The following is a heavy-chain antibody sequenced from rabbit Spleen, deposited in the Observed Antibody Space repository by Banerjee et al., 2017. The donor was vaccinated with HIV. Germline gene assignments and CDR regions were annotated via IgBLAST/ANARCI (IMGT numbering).Heavy chain of an antibody. D-gene: IGHD1-1*01. J-gene: IGHJ4*01. CDR1: GFSFSSGYD. Sequence: QEQLVESGGGLVKPGASLTLTCKASGFSFSSGYDMGWVRQAPGKGLEWIACIGTGVGDTYYASWAKGRFTISKTSSTTVTLQVTSLTAADTATYFCARETWGSSGNYGLWGPGTLVTVS. CDR2: IGTGVGDT. CDR3: ARETWGSSGNYGL. V-gene: IGHV1S45*01.